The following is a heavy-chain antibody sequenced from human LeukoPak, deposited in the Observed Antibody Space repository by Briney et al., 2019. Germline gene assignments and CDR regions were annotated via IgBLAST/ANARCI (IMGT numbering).Heavy chain of an antibody. V-gene: IGHV1-8*02. D-gene: IGHD6-19*01. CDR2: MNPDSANT. J-gene: IGHJ4*02. CDR3: ARERSSSGWYYFDY. Sequence: ASVKVSCKASGGTFSSYAISWVRQAPGQGLEWMGWMNPDSANTGYAQKFQGRVSMTRDTSISTAYMELSSLTSEDTAVYYCARERSSSGWYYFDYWGQGTLVTVSS. CDR1: GGTFSSYA.